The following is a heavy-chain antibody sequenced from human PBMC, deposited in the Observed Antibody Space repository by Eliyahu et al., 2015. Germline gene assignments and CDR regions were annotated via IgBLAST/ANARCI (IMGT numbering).Heavy chain of an antibody. D-gene: IGHD6-19*01. V-gene: IGHV3-33*01. J-gene: IGHJ5*02. CDR3: ARSIAVAGWFDP. CDR1: GFXFSSXG. Sequence: QVQLVESGGGVXQPGRXLRLSCAAXGFXFSSXGMPWVRQAPGKGVGGVAVIWYDGSNKYYADSVKGRFTISRDNSKNTLYLQMNSLRAEDTAVYYCARSIAVAGWFDPWGQGTLVTVSS. CDR2: IWYDGSNK.